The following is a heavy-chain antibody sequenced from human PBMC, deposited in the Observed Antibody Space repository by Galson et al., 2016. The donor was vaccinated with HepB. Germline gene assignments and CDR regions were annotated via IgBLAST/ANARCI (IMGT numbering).Heavy chain of an antibody. CDR3: TRDGGEAGADSSKGMDV. CDR2: ISYDGAGK. V-gene: IGHV3-30-3*01. Sequence: SLRLSCAASGFAFSSYSMYWVRQAPGKGLEWVAVISYDGAGKYYADSVKGRSTLSRDNSKNTLSLQMNSLRVEDTAVYYRTRDGGEAGADSSKGMDVWGQGTTVIVSS. CDR1: GFAFSSYS. D-gene: IGHD6-19*01. J-gene: IGHJ6*02.